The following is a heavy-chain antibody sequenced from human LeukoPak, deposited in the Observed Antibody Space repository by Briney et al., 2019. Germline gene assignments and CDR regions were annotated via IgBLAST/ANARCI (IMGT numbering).Heavy chain of an antibody. CDR3: AKVCITIFGVVDPIDY. CDR1: GFTFSSYE. J-gene: IGHJ4*02. V-gene: IGHV3-23*01. D-gene: IGHD3-3*01. Sequence: PGGSLRLSCAASGFTFSSYEMNWVRQAPGKGLEWVSAISGSGGSTYYADSVKGRFTISRDNSKNTLYLQMNSLRAEDTAVYYCAKVCITIFGVVDPIDYWGQGTLVTVSS. CDR2: ISGSGGST.